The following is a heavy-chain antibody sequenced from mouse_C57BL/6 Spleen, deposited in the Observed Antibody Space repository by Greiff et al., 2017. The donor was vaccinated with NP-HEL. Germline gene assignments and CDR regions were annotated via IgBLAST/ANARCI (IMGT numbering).Heavy chain of an antibody. J-gene: IGHJ2*01. Sequence: VTLKESGAELVRPGASVKLSCTASGFNIKDDYMHWVKQRPEQGLEWIGWIDPENGDTEYASKFQGKATITADTSSNTAYLQLSSLTSEDTAVYYCTYYYGSSPLDYWGQGTTLTVSS. V-gene: IGHV14-4*01. CDR1: GFNIKDDY. CDR2: IDPENGDT. CDR3: TYYYGSSPLDY. D-gene: IGHD1-1*01.